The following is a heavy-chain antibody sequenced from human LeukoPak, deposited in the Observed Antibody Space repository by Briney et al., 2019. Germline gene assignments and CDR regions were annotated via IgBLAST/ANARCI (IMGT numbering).Heavy chain of an antibody. D-gene: IGHD5-24*01. CDR3: ASGKGYNRGFPLDY. J-gene: IGHJ4*02. CDR2: IYSGGST. Sequence: GGSLRLSCAASGFTVSSSYMSWVRQAPGKGLEWVSVIYSGGSTYYADSVKGRFTISRDNSKNTLYLQMNSLRAEDTAVYYCASGKGYNRGFPLDYWGQGTLVTVSS. CDR1: GFTVSSSY. V-gene: IGHV3-53*01.